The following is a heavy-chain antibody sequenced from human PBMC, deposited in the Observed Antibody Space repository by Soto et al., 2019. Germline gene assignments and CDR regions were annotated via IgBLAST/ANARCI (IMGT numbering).Heavy chain of an antibody. CDR1: GYTFTSYG. CDR3: ARGSMIVVVNDFDY. V-gene: IGHV1-18*04. Sequence: ASVKVSFKASGYTFTSYGISWVRQAPGQGLEWMGWIIAYNGNTNYAQKLQGRVTMTTDTSTRTAYMELRSLRSDDTAVYYSARGSMIVVVNDFDYSGQGTLVTVSS. J-gene: IGHJ4*02. D-gene: IGHD3-22*01. CDR2: IIAYNGNT.